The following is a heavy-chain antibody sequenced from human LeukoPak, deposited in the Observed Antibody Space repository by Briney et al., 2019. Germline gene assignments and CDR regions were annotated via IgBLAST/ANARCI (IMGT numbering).Heavy chain of an antibody. CDR1: GYTFTSHG. CDR2: ISAYNGNT. D-gene: IGHD2-15*01. J-gene: IGHJ4*02. CDR3: ARADCSGGSCYLIDY. Sequence: ASVKVSCKASGYTFTSHGISWVRQAPGQGLEWMGRISAYNGNTNYAQKLQGRVTMTTDTSTSTAYMELRSLRSDDTAVYYCARADCSGGSCYLIDYWGQGTLVTVSS. V-gene: IGHV1-18*01.